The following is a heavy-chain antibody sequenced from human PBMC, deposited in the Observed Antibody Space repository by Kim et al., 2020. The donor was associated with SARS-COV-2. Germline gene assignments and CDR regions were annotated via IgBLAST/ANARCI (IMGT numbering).Heavy chain of an antibody. CDR3: ARDPKRFRRYFDY. Sequence: GGSLRLSCAASGFTFSSYGMHWVRQAPGKGLEWVAVIWYDGSNKYYADSVKGRFTISRDNSKNTLYLQMNSLRAEDTAVYYCARDPKRFRRYFDYWGQGTLVTVSS. V-gene: IGHV3-33*01. D-gene: IGHD3-10*01. CDR2: IWYDGSNK. J-gene: IGHJ4*02. CDR1: GFTFSSYG.